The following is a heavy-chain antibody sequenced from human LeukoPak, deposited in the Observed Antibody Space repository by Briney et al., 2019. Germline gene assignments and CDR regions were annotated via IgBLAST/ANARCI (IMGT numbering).Heavy chain of an antibody. J-gene: IGHJ4*02. Sequence: GRSLRLSCAASGFTFSSYAMHWVRQAPGKGLEWVAVISYDGSNKYYADSVKGRFTISRDNSKNTLYLQMNSLRAEDTAVYYCARDQELVWGSVFDYWGQGTLVTVSS. CDR3: ARDQELVWGSVFDY. CDR1: GFTFSSYA. D-gene: IGHD1-26*01. CDR2: ISYDGSNK. V-gene: IGHV3-30*04.